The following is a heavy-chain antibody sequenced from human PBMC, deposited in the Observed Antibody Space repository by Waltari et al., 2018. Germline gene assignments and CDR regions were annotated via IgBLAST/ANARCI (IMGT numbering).Heavy chain of an antibody. Sequence: QVQLVQSGAEVKKPGASVKISCKTSEYTFTSSYIHWVRQAPGQGLEWMGIINPSGGNTSYAQKVQGRVTMTRDTSTSTVYMELSSLRSEDTAVYYCARDTGALWMDVWGQGTTVTVSS. D-gene: IGHD2-21*01. CDR3: ARDTGALWMDV. J-gene: IGHJ6*02. CDR1: EYTFTSSY. V-gene: IGHV1-46*01. CDR2: INPSGGNT.